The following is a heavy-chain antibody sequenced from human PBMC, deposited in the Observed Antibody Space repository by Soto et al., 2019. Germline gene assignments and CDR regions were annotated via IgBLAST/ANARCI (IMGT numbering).Heavy chain of an antibody. J-gene: IGHJ4*02. CDR2: IYYSGST. D-gene: IGHD4-17*01. V-gene: IGHV4-30-4*01. CDR1: GGSISSGDYY. CDR3: ARVSADYAGTPDFDY. Sequence: SATLSLTCTVSGGSISSGDYYWSWIRQPPGKGLEWIGYIYYSGSTYYNPSLKSRVTISVDTSKNQFSLKLSSVTAADTAVYYCARVSADYAGTPDFDYWAQGTLVSVSS.